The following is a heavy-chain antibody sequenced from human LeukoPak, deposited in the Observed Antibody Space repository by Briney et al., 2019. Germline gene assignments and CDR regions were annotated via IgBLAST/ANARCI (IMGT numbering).Heavy chain of an antibody. V-gene: IGHV4-30-2*01. CDR2: IYHSGST. D-gene: IGHD6-13*01. J-gene: IGHJ6*02. Sequence: PSQTLSLTCAVSGGSISSGGYSWSWIRQPPGKGLEWIGYIYHSGSTYYNPSLKSRVTISVDRSKNQFSLKLSSVTAADTAVYYCARGRVFLVLAHYYYYGMDVWGQGTTVTVSS. CDR3: ARGRVFLVLAHYYYYGMDV. CDR1: GGSISSGGYS.